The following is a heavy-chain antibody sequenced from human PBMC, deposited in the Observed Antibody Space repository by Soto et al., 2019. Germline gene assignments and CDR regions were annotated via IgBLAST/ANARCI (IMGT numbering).Heavy chain of an antibody. CDR2: IYYSGST. CDR3: ARDPFFYCSGSHENLFDP. CDR1: GGSISSYY. Sequence: SETLSLTCTVSGGSISSYYWSWIRQPPGKGLEWIGYIYYSGSTNYNPSLKSRVTISVDTSKNQFSLKLSSVTAADTAVYYCARDPFFYCSGSHENLFDPWGQGTLVTVYS. J-gene: IGHJ5*02. D-gene: IGHD3-10*01. V-gene: IGHV4-59*01.